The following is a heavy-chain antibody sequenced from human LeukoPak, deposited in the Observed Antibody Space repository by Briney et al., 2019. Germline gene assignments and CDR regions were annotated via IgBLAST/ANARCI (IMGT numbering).Heavy chain of an antibody. V-gene: IGHV4-4*07. Sequence: PSETLTLTCTVSGGSISSYYWSWIRQPAGKGLESIGHISTSGSTNYNPYLKSRVTMSVDTSKNQSSLKLSSVTAADTAVYYCARDRAAAGPFYYYYMDVWGKGTTVTISS. CDR1: GGSISSYY. CDR3: ARDRAAAGPFYYYYMDV. CDR2: ISTSGST. D-gene: IGHD6-13*01. J-gene: IGHJ6*03.